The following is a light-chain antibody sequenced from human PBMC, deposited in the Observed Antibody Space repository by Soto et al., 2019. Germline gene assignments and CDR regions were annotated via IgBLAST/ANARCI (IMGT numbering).Light chain of an antibody. J-gene: IGKJ4*01. CDR2: DAS. CDR1: QSISSW. V-gene: IGKV1-5*01. Sequence: DIQMTQSPSTLSASLGDRVSITCRASQSISSWLSWYQHEPGKAPKLLIYDASSLESGVPSRFSGSGSGTEFTLTISSLQPDDFATYYCQQYNSYSPLTFGGGTKVDI. CDR3: QQYNSYSPLT.